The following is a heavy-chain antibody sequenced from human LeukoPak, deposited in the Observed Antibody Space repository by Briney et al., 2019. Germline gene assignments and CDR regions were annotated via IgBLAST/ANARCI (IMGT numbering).Heavy chain of an antibody. Sequence: PGRSLRLSCAASGFTFSSYAMHWVRQAPGKGLEWVAVISYDGSNKYYADSVKGRFTISRDNSKNTLYLQMNSLRAEDTAVYYCAKGPPAAGSSELPYWGQGTLVTVSS. J-gene: IGHJ4*02. D-gene: IGHD6-13*01. V-gene: IGHV3-30*04. CDR3: AKGPPAAGSSELPY. CDR2: ISYDGSNK. CDR1: GFTFSSYA.